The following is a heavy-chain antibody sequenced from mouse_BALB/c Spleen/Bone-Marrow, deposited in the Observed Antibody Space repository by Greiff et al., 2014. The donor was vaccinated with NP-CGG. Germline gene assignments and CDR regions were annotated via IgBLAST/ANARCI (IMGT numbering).Heavy chain of an antibody. D-gene: IGHD4-1*01. CDR3: AREGTGTGWYFDV. CDR2: IYPGNDGS. CDR1: GYTFTDFV. J-gene: IGHJ1*01. V-gene: IGHV1-77*01. Sequence: QVQLKESGPELVKPGTSVKMSCKASGYTFTDFVISWVKQKTGQGLEWIGEIYPGNDGSYYNERFKGKATLTADKSSNTAYMRLSSLTSEDSAVYFCAREGTGTGWYFDVWGAGTTVTVSS.